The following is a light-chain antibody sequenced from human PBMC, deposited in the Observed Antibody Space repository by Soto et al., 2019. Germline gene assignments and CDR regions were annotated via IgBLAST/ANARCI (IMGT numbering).Light chain of an antibody. CDR3: VSYTTSASYV. J-gene: IGLJ1*01. V-gene: IGLV2-14*01. CDR2: DVS. CDR1: SSDVGGFIF. Sequence: QSVLTQPASVSGSPGQSITISCTGTSSDVGGFIFVSWYQQHPGRAPKLIIYDVSNRPSGVSNRFSGSKSGNTASLTISGLQADDDADYYCVSYTTSASYVFGTGTKVTVL.